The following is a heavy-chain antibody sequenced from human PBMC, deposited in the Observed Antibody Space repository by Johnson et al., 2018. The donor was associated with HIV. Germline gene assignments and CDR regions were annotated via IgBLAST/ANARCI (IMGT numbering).Heavy chain of an antibody. CDR2: ISYDGSNK. Sequence: QVQLVESGGGVVQPGRSLRLSCAASGFTFSDYAMHWVRQAPGKGLEWVAVISYDGSNKYYADSVKGRFTISRDNSKNTLYLQMNSLRAEDTAVYYCARASSIAARGADAFDIWGQGTMVTVSS. D-gene: IGHD6-6*01. V-gene: IGHV3-30*14. CDR1: GFTFSDYA. J-gene: IGHJ3*02. CDR3: ARASSIAARGADAFDI.